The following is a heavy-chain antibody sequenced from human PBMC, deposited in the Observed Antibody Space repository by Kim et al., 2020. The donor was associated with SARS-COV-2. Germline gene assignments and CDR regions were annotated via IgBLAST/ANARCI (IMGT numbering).Heavy chain of an antibody. CDR1: GFTFSSYA. CDR3: AKAIERSSGWPPPFDY. CDR2: ISGSGGST. Sequence: GGSLRLSCAASGFTFSSYAMSWVRQAPGKGLEWVSAISGSGGSTYYADSVKGRFTISRDNSKNTLYLQMNSLRAEDTAVYYCAKAIERSSGWPPPFDYWGQGTLVTVSS. V-gene: IGHV3-23*01. D-gene: IGHD6-19*01. J-gene: IGHJ4*02.